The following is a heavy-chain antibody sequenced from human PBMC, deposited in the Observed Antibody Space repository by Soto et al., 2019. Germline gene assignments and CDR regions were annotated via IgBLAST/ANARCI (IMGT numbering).Heavy chain of an antibody. D-gene: IGHD3-22*01. J-gene: IGHJ5*02. V-gene: IGHV3-21*05. Sequence: GGSLRLSCAASGFTFSSFEMNWVRQAPGKGLECVSYISSSYIYYADSVKGRFTISRDNAKNSLYLQMNSLRAEDTAVYYCARDLLLDYYDSSGPLSWFDPWGQGTLVTVSS. CDR3: ARDLLLDYYDSSGPLSWFDP. CDR2: ISSSYI. CDR1: GFTFSSFE.